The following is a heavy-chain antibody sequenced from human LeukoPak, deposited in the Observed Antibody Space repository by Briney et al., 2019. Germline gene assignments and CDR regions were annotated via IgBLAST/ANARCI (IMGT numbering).Heavy chain of an antibody. CDR3: AKDLSSSSPHWFDY. V-gene: IGHV3-30*18. CDR2: ISYDGSNK. Sequence: GGSLRLSCAASGFTFSTDAMHWVRQAPGKGLEWVAVISYDGSNKYYGDSVKGRFTISRDNSNNILYLQMNSLRAEDTAVYYCAKDLSSSSPHWFDYWGQVTLVTVSS. D-gene: IGHD6-6*01. CDR1: GFTFSTDA. J-gene: IGHJ4*01.